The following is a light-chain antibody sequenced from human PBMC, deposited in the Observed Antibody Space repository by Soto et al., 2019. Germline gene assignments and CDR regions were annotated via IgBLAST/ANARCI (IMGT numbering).Light chain of an antibody. V-gene: IGKV3D-15*01. Sequence: EILMTHSPSTLSVSPGERATLSCRASQSVXXXXXXXQQKPVHSPRLAIYDILTRATVVPTRISGSGSGTDFTLTISSLQSEDFAVYYCQQYNSWPLTFGGGTKVDIK. CDR2: DIL. CDR3: QQYNSWPLT. CDR1: QSVXXX. J-gene: IGKJ4*01.